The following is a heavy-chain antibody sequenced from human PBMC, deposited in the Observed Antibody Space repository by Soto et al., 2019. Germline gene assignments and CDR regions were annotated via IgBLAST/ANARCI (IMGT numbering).Heavy chain of an antibody. CDR2: INAGNGNT. Sequence: ASLKVSCTASGYTFTSYAMHWVRQAPGQRLEWMGWINAGNGNTKYSQKFQGRVTITRDTSASTAYMELSSLRSEDTAVYYCAVQDTVAGTLGPFDYWGQGTLVPVSS. D-gene: IGHD6-19*01. J-gene: IGHJ4*02. CDR3: AVQDTVAGTLGPFDY. V-gene: IGHV1-3*01. CDR1: GYTFTSYA.